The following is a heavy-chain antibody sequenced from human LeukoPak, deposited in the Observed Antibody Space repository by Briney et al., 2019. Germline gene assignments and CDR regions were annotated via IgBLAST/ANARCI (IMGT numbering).Heavy chain of an antibody. D-gene: IGHD1-20*01. J-gene: IGHJ3*02. CDR3: ARGITGSTYHAFGI. V-gene: IGHV3-53*01. CDR2: LYIDGRT. Sequence: GGSLRLSCAASGFTFSSYSMNWVRQAPGRGLEWVSVLYIDGRTYYADSVKGRFTISRDNSKNTLYLQMNSLRAEDTAVYYCARGITGSTYHAFGIWGQGTMVTVSS. CDR1: GFTFSSYS.